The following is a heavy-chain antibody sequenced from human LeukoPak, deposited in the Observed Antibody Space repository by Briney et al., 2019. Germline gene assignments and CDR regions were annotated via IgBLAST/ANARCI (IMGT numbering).Heavy chain of an antibody. D-gene: IGHD6-19*01. Sequence: SQTLSLTCANSGDSVSSNSAAWNWIRQSPSRGLEWLGRTYYRSKWYNDYAVSVKSRITINPDTSKNQFSLKLSSVTAADTAVYYCARALGVAGKSYYYYGMDVWGQGTTVTVSS. CDR2: TYYRSKWYN. J-gene: IGHJ6*02. CDR3: ARALGVAGKSYYYYGMDV. CDR1: GDSVSSNSAA. V-gene: IGHV6-1*01.